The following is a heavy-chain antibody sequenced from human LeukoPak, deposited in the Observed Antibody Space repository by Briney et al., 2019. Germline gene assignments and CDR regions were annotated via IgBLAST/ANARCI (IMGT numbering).Heavy chain of an antibody. D-gene: IGHD3-22*01. J-gene: IGHJ5*02. V-gene: IGHV4-4*07. Sequence: SETLSLTCTVSGGSISSYYWSWIRQPAGKGLEWIGRIYTSGSTNYNPSLKSRVTMSVDTSKKQFSLKLSSVTAADTAVYYCERDGHYYDSSAPTFGNWFDPWGQGTLVTVSS. CDR1: GGSISSYY. CDR3: ERDGHYYDSSAPTFGNWFDP. CDR2: IYTSGST.